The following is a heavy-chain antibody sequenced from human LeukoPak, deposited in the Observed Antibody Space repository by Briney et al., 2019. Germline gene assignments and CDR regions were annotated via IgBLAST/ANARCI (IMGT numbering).Heavy chain of an antibody. CDR3: ARVEATTARSYYYYYMDV. V-gene: IGHV3-21*06. CDR1: GFSFTSYA. Sequence: GGSLRLSCSASGFSFTSYAMNWVRQAPGKGLGWVSSITTGSSYIYYADSVRGRFSVSRDSAKNSLYLEMNRLRAEDTAVYYCARVEATTARSYYYYYMDVWGKGTTVTVSS. J-gene: IGHJ6*03. D-gene: IGHD1-1*01. CDR2: ITTGSSYI.